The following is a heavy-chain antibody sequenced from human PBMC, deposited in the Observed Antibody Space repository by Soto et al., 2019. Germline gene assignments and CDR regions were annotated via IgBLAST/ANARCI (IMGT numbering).Heavy chain of an antibody. CDR2: TGLNGRTT. CDR1: GFTFSMSA. CDR3: ATVHSTSRSFDY. V-gene: IGHV3-23*01. J-gene: IGHJ4*02. Sequence: VQLLESGGGLVQHGGSLRLSCAASGFTFSMSAMSWVRQAPGKGLEWVSTTGLNGRTTYYADSVKGRFTVSRDNSKNTLDLQMNSLRAEDTAVYYCATVHSTSRSFDYWGQGTLVTVSS. D-gene: IGHD6-6*01.